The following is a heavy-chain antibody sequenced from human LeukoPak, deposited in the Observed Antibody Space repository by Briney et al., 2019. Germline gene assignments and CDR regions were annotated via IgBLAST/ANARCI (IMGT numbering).Heavy chain of an antibody. D-gene: IGHD2-2*01. J-gene: IGHJ4*02. Sequence: GGSLRLSCAASGFTFSSYGMSWVRQAPGKGLEWVSAISGSGGSTYYADSVKGRFTISRDNSKNTLYLQMNSLRAEDTAVYYCAKDRIASCCHLDYWGQGTLVTVSS. CDR3: AKDRIASCCHLDY. CDR2: ISGSGGST. V-gene: IGHV3-23*01. CDR1: GFTFSSYG.